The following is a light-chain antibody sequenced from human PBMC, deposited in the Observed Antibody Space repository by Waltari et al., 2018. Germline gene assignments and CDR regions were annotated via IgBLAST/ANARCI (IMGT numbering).Light chain of an antibody. CDR3: NSRDSSGNPVL. CDR2: GNN. CDR1: SLRTYY. Sequence: SSELTQDPAVSVALGQTVRITCQGDSLRTYYASWYQQRPGQAPVLFIYGNNNRPSGIPDRFSGSSSGNTASLTISGAQAEDEADYYCNSRDSSGNPVLFGGGTKLTVL. J-gene: IGLJ2*01. V-gene: IGLV3-19*01.